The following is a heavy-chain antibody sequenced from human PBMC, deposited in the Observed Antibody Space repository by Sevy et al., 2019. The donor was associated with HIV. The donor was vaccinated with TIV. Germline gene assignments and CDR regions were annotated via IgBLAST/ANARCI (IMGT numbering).Heavy chain of an antibody. CDR1: GFTFSSYA. J-gene: IGHJ6*02. V-gene: IGHV3-23*01. Sequence: GGSLRLSCAASGFTFSSYAMSWVRQAPGKGLEWVSAISGSGGSTYYADSVKGRFTISRDNSKNTLYLQMNSLRAEETAVYYCAKDWDIVVVPAAKAAGYYYYGMDVWGQGTTVTVSS. CDR2: ISGSGGST. CDR3: AKDWDIVVVPAAKAAGYYYYGMDV. D-gene: IGHD2-2*01.